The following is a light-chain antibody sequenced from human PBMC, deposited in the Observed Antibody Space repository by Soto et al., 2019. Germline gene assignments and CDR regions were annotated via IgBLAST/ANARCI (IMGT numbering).Light chain of an antibody. CDR2: EVS. J-gene: IGLJ2*01. CDR3: SSYAGSNNLGV. Sequence: QSALTQPPSASGSPGQSVTISCTGTSSDVGGYNYVSWYQQHPGRAPKLMIYEVSKRPSGVPDRFSGSKSGNTASLTVSGLQHEDEADYYCSSYAGSNNLGVFGGGTKLTVL. V-gene: IGLV2-8*01. CDR1: SSDVGGYNY.